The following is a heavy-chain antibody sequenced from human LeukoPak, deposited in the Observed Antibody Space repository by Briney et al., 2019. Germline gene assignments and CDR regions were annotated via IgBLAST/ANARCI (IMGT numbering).Heavy chain of an antibody. CDR2: INHSGST. Sequence: SETLSLTCAVYGGSFSGYYWSWIRQPPGKGLEWIGEINHSGSTNYNPSLKSRVTISVDTSKNQFSLKLSSVTAADTAVYYCARRPGANFSDSSGYYYHFDYWGQGTLVTVSS. CDR1: GGSFSGYY. J-gene: IGHJ4*02. CDR3: ARRPGANFSDSSGYYYHFDY. D-gene: IGHD3-22*01. V-gene: IGHV4-34*01.